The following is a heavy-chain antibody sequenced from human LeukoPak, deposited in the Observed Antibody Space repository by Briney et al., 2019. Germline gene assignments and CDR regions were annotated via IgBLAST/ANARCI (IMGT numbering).Heavy chain of an antibody. CDR1: GFTFSSYW. CDR2: IKQDGGEK. V-gene: IGHV3-7*01. Sequence: GGSLRLSCAASGFTFSSYWMSWVRQAPGKGLEWVANIKQDGGEKSYVDSVKGRFTISRDNAKNSLFLQMNSLRAEDTAVYYCARGGYYDTSDLYFEGNAFDMWGQGTMVTVSS. J-gene: IGHJ3*02. CDR3: ARGGYYDTSDLYFEGNAFDM. D-gene: IGHD3-22*01.